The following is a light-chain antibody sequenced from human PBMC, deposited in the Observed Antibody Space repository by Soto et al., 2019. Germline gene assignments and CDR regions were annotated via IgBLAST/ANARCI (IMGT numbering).Light chain of an antibody. J-gene: IGKJ1*01. V-gene: IGKV1-39*01. CDR1: QSIRSS. CDR3: QQSNSFPWT. CDR2: AAS. Sequence: DIQMTQSPSSLSASVGDRVTITCRASQSIRSSLSWYHQKPGKAPKLLIYAASNLEGGVPSRFSGSGSGTDFTLTISSLQPEDFATYFCQQSNSFPWTFGQGTKVEIQ.